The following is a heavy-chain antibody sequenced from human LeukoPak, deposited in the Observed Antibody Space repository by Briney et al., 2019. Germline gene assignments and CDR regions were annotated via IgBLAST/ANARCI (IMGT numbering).Heavy chain of an antibody. Sequence: EASVKVSCKASGYTFTDYYIHWVRQAPGQGLEWMGWINPYSGGTTYAQKFQGRVTMTRDTSISTAYMELSSLRSDDTALYYCAKTSRGSYYPDCWGQGTLVTVSS. CDR2: INPYSGGT. J-gene: IGHJ4*02. CDR1: GYTFTDYY. D-gene: IGHD1-26*01. V-gene: IGHV1-2*02. CDR3: AKTSRGSYYPDC.